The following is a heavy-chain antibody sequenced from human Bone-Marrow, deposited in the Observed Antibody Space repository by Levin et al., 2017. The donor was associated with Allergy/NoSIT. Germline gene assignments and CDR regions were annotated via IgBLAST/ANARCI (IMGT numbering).Heavy chain of an antibody. Sequence: GGSVKVSCKASGYTFTTYAINWLRQAAGQGLEWMGWMNPYTGDTGSTQEFEGRLTMTWDTSLSTAYMEPSGLKSEDAAVYYCARQSSSSALIDYWGQGTLVSVSS. CDR1: GYTFTTYA. CDR3: ARQSSSSALIDY. D-gene: IGHD6-6*01. V-gene: IGHV1-8*01. CDR2: MNPYTGDT. J-gene: IGHJ4*02.